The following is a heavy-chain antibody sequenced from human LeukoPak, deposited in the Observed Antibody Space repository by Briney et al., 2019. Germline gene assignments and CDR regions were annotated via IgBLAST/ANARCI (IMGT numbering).Heavy chain of an antibody. Sequence: SETLSLTCAVYGGSFSGYYWSWIRQPPGKGLEWIGSIYYSGSTYYNPSLKSRVTISVDTSKNQFSLKLSSVTAADTAVYYCARLSGAGYFDYWGQGTLVTASS. D-gene: IGHD1-26*01. CDR2: IYYSGST. CDR1: GGSFSGYY. J-gene: IGHJ4*02. V-gene: IGHV4-34*01. CDR3: ARLSGAGYFDY.